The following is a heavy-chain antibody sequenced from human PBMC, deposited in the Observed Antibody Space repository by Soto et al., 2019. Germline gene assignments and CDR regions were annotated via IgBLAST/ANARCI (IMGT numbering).Heavy chain of an antibody. Sequence: ASETLSLTCTVSGSSISSGDYYWSWIRQPPGKGLEWIGYIYYSGSTYYNPSLKSRVTISVDTSKNQFSLKLSSVTAADTAVYYCARGRITMIVVVPYFDYWGQGTLVTVSS. CDR1: GSSISSGDYY. V-gene: IGHV4-30-4*01. CDR3: ARGRITMIVVVPYFDY. CDR2: IYYSGST. D-gene: IGHD3-22*01. J-gene: IGHJ4*02.